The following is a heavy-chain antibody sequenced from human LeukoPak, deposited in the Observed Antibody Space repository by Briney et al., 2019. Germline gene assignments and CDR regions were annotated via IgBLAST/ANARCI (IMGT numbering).Heavy chain of an antibody. J-gene: IGHJ4*02. V-gene: IGHV3-11*04. D-gene: IGHD3/OR15-3a*01. CDR1: RFTFSDYY. CDR3: ARDLRGTGYNFDY. CDR2: ISSSSSTI. Sequence: AGGSLRLSCAASRFTFSDYYMSWIRQAPGKGLEWVSYISSSSSTIHYADSVKGRFTISRDNAKNSLYLLMNSLRAEDTAVYYCARDLRGTGYNFDYWGQGTLVTVSS.